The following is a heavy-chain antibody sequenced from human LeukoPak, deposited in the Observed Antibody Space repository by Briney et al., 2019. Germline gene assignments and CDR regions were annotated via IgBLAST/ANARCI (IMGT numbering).Heavy chain of an antibody. Sequence: SETLSLTSAVSGYSISSGYYWGWMRQPPGKGLEWIGSMHHSGSTFYNPSLKSRVTISVDTYKNQFSLKLRSVTAAGTAVYFCAAENLDTAMVRIPYWGQGTLVTVSS. D-gene: IGHD5-18*01. J-gene: IGHJ4*02. CDR2: MHHSGST. CDR3: AAENLDTAMVRIPY. CDR1: GYSISSGYY. V-gene: IGHV4-38-2*01.